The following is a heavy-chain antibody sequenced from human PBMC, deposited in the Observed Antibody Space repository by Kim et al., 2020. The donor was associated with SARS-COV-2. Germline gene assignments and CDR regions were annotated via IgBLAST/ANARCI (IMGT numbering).Heavy chain of an antibody. CDR2: IYYSGHT. CDR3: ARMGSPEGHFDS. CDR1: GASINIASYY. D-gene: IGHD3-10*01. V-gene: IGHV4-39*01. Sequence: SETLSLTCTVSGASINIASYYWGWIRQPPGKGLESIGSIYYSGHTYYKSSLKSRATISVDISKNQISLKLTSVTTADTAMYYCARMGSPEGHFDSWGQGFLVTVPS. J-gene: IGHJ4*02.